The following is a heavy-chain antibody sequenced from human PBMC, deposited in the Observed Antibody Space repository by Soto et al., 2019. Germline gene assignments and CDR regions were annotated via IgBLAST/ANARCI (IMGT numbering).Heavy chain of an antibody. J-gene: IGHJ4*02. D-gene: IGHD3-3*01. CDR2: IYWDDDK. CDR3: AHRILRTVFGLVTTTVIYFDF. Sequence: QITLNESGPTVVKPAETLTLTCTFSGFSLTTSGVGVGWIRQSPGKAPEWLALIYWDDDKRYSASLKRRLTITKDTSKNQVVLTMASVDPADTATYYCAHRILRTVFGLVTTTVIYFDFWGQGTPVVVSS. V-gene: IGHV2-5*02. CDR1: GFSLTTSGVG.